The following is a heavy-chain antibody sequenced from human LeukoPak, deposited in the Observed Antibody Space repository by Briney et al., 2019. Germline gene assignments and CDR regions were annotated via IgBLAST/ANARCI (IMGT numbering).Heavy chain of an antibody. CDR1: GFTFSSYA. CDR3: AKDGGFWSGYYPY. CDR2: ISGSGGST. D-gene: IGHD3-3*01. Sequence: PGGSLRLSCTASGFTFSSYAMSWVRQAPGKGLEWASAISGSGGSTYYADSVKGRFTISRDNSKNTLYLQMNSLRAEDTAVYYCAKDGGFWSGYYPYWGQGTLVTVSS. J-gene: IGHJ4*02. V-gene: IGHV3-23*01.